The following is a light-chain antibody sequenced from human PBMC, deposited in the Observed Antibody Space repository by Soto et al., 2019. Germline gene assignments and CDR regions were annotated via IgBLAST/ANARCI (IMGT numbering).Light chain of an antibody. Sequence: EIVRTQSPATLSVSPGERATLSGRARQSVSSNLAWYQQKPGQAPRLLIYGASTRATGIPARFSGSGSGTEFTLTISSLQSEDFAVYYCQQYNNWPMYTFGQGTKLEIK. CDR1: QSVSSN. CDR3: QQYNNWPMYT. J-gene: IGKJ2*01. CDR2: GAS. V-gene: IGKV3-15*01.